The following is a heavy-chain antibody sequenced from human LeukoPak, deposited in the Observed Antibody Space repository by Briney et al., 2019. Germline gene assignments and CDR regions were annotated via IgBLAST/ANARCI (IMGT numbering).Heavy chain of an antibody. CDR2: INHSGST. Sequence: SETLSLTCAVYGGSFSGYYWSWIRQPPGKGLEWIGEINHSGSTNYNPSLKSRVTISVDTSKNQFSLKLSSVTAADTAVYYCARAWFGSGSVNFDYWGQGTLVTVSS. CDR3: ARAWFGSGSVNFDY. D-gene: IGHD3-10*01. V-gene: IGHV4-34*01. CDR1: GGSFSGYY. J-gene: IGHJ4*02.